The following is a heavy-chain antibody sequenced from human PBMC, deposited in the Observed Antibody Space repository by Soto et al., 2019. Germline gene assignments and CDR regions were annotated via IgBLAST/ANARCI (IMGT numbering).Heavy chain of an antibody. CDR3: ARRSSGAYGMDV. V-gene: IGHV1-69*12. J-gene: IGHJ6*02. Sequence: QVQLVQSGAEVKKPGSSVKVSCKASGGTFSSYAISWVRQAAGEGLEWMGGIIPIFGTANYAQKFQGRVTITADESTSTAYMELRSLRSEDTAVYDCARRSSGAYGMDVWGQGITVTVSS. CDR1: GGTFSSYA. D-gene: IGHD6-6*01. CDR2: IIPIFGTA.